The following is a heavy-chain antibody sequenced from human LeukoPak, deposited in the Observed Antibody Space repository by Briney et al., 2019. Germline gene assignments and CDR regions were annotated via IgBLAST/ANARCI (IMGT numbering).Heavy chain of an antibody. J-gene: IGHJ4*01. CDR2: IGISSGNT. Sequence: GGSLRLSCAASGFTFSAYSMNWVRQAPGKGLEWTSYIGISSGNTKYADSVKGRFTISGDKAKNSLYLQMNSLRVEDTAVYYCARDYKYAFDNWGQEPWSPSPQ. CDR1: GFTFSAYS. CDR3: ARDYKYAFDN. D-gene: IGHD5-24*01. V-gene: IGHV3-48*01.